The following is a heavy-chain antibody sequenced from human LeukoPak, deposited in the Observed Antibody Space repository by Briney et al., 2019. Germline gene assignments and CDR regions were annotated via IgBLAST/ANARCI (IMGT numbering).Heavy chain of an antibody. J-gene: IGHJ4*02. Sequence: GGSLRLSCAASGFTFSSYGMHWVRQAPGKGLEWVAVISYDGSNKYYADSVKGRFTISRDNSKNTLYLQMNSLRAEDTAVYYCAKASRGARIVVAGTLDYWGQGTLVTVSS. D-gene: IGHD6-19*01. V-gene: IGHV3-30*18. CDR3: AKASRGARIVVAGTLDY. CDR2: ISYDGSNK. CDR1: GFTFSSYG.